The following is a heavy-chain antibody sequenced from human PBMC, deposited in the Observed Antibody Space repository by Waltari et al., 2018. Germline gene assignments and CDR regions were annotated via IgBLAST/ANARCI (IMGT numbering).Heavy chain of an antibody. Sequence: EVQLVESGGGLVQPGGSLRLFCAASGFTFSSYDMNWVRQAPGKVLDWVSYISSSCSTIYYADSVKGRFTISRDNAKNSLYLQMNSLRAEDTAVYYCARGKDYCSSTSCYFDYWGQGTLVTVSS. J-gene: IGHJ4*02. CDR3: ARGKDYCSSTSCYFDY. CDR1: GFTFSSYD. CDR2: ISSSCSTI. D-gene: IGHD2-2*01. V-gene: IGHV3-48*03.